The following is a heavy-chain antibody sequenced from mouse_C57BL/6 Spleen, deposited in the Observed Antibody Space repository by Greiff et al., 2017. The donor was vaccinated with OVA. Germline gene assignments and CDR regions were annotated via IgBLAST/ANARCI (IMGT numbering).Heavy chain of an antibody. CDR3: ASDRYPYGYDWFAY. J-gene: IGHJ3*01. V-gene: IGHV5-4*01. Sequence: EVQRVESGGGLVKPGGSLKLSCAASGFTFSSYAMSWVRQTPEKRLEWVATISDGGSDTKYTDNVKGRFTISRDNAKNNLYLHMSHLKSEDTAMYYCASDRYPYGYDWFAYWGQGTLVTVSA. CDR2: ISDGGSDT. D-gene: IGHD2-2*01. CDR1: GFTFSSYA.